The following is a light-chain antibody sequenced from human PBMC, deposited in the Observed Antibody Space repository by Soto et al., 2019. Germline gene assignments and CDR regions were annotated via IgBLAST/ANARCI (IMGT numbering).Light chain of an antibody. V-gene: IGKV3-11*01. CDR1: QSVSSY. CDR2: DAS. J-gene: IGKJ4*01. CDR3: QQRSNWPLT. Sequence: EIVVTQSRSRLSLSPGERSTLSCRASQSVSSYLAWYPPAPGQAPRLLIYDASNGATGIPSRFSGSGSGTDFTLPISSLEPEDFAVYYCQQRSNWPLTYGGGTKVDIK.